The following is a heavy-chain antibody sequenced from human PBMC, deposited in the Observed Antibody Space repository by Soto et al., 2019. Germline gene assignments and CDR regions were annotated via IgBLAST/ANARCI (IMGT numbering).Heavy chain of an antibody. Sequence: ASVKVSCKASGYTFTSYAMHWVRQAPGQRLEWMGWINAGNGNTKYSQKFQGRVTITRDTSASTAYMELSSLRSEDTAVYYCARVIHGDYDYVQHWGQGTLVTVSS. J-gene: IGHJ1*01. V-gene: IGHV1-3*01. CDR1: GYTFTSYA. CDR2: INAGNGNT. D-gene: IGHD4-17*01. CDR3: ARVIHGDYDYVQH.